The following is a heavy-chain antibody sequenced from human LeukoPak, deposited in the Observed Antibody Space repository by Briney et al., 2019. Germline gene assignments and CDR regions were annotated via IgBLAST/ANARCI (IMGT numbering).Heavy chain of an antibody. CDR1: GGTFSSYA. D-gene: IGHD3-22*01. CDR3: ARETARITMIVVVVPDAFDI. J-gene: IGHJ3*02. V-gene: IGHV1-69*05. Sequence: ASVKVSCKASGGTFSSYAISWVRQAPGQGLEWMGGIIPIFGTANYAQKFQGRVTMTRDTSTSTVYMELSSLRSEDTAVYYCARETARITMIVVVVPDAFDIWGQGTMVTVSS. CDR2: IIPIFGTA.